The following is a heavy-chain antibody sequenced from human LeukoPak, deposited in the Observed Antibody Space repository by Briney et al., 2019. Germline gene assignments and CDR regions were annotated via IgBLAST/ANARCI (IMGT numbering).Heavy chain of an antibody. J-gene: IGHJ6*03. Sequence: GGSLSLSCAASGFTFSSYAMHWVRQAPGKGLEWVAVISYDGSNKYYADSVKGRFTISRDNSKNTLYLQMNSLRAEDTAVYYCARALQNDYSNYDYYYYYMDVWGKGTTVTVSS. D-gene: IGHD4-11*01. CDR1: GFTFSSYA. CDR2: ISYDGSNK. V-gene: IGHV3-30*04. CDR3: ARALQNDYSNYDYYYYYMDV.